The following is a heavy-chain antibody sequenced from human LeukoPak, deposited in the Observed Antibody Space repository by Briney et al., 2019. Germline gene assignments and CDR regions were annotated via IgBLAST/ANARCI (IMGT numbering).Heavy chain of an antibody. CDR3: ARLTGLNWGSPAVVITYFDY. CDR2: IDPSDSYT. D-gene: IGHD7-27*01. J-gene: IGHJ4*02. V-gene: IGHV5-10-1*01. Sequence: GGSLQISSQGAGDRLTSYWISWGRPMPGKGPGGMGRIDPSDSYTNYSPSFQGHVTISADKSISTAYLQWSSLKASDTAMYYCARLTGLNWGSPAVVITYFDYWGQGTLVTGSS. CDR1: GDRLTSYW.